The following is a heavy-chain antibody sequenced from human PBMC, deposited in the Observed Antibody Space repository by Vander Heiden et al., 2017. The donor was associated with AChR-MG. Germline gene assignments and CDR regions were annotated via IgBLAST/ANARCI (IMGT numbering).Heavy chain of an antibody. D-gene: IGHD3-22*01. CDR1: GISFSSYS. CDR3: AGGSFFYDAGPHGFDI. V-gene: IGHV3-21*01. Sequence: VHLVESGGGLVKTGGSLRLSCSASGISFSSYSMNWVRQAPGKGLEWVSSISSDSAHMLYADSMKGRISISRDNANKSVVLQMNSLRAEDTAIYYCAGGSFFYDAGPHGFDIWGQGTKVTVSS. J-gene: IGHJ3*02. CDR2: ISSDSAHM.